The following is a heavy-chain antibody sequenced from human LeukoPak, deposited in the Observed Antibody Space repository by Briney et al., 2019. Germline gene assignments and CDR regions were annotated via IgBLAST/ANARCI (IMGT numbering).Heavy chain of an antibody. Sequence: ASVKVSCKASGYTFTSYGISWVRQAPGQGLEWMGWISAYNGNTNYAQKLQGRVTMTTDTSTSTAHMELRSLRSDDTAVYYCASYSSGYGNFDYWGQGTLVTVSS. V-gene: IGHV1-18*01. CDR1: GYTFTSYG. CDR2: ISAYNGNT. J-gene: IGHJ4*02. D-gene: IGHD3-22*01. CDR3: ASYSSGYGNFDY.